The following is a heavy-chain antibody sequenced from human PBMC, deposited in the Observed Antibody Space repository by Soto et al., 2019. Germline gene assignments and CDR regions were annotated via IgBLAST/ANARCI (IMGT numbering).Heavy chain of an antibody. CDR3: ARLRWSHSNWFDP. D-gene: IGHD2-8*01. CDR1: GGSISIGGYY. J-gene: IGHJ5*02. V-gene: IGHV4-31*03. CDR2: IYYSGST. Sequence: PSETLSLTCTVSGGSISIGGYYWTWILHHPGKGLEWIGYIYYSGSTYYNPSLKSRVTISVDTSKNQFSLKLSSVTAADTAVYNCARLRWSHSNWFDPWGQGTLVTVSS.